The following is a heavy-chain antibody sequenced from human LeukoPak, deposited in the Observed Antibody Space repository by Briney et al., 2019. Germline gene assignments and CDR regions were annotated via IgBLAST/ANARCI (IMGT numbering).Heavy chain of an antibody. Sequence: PGRSLRLSCAASGFTFSSYAMHWVRQAPGKGLEWVAVIWYDGSNKYYADSVKGRFTISRDNSKNTLYLHMNSLRAQDTAVYYCARSILHTTATYYYYYYGMYVWGQGTTVTVSS. CDR1: GFTFSSYA. D-gene: IGHD1-1*01. V-gene: IGHV3-33*01. CDR3: ARSILHTTATYYYYYYGMYV. CDR2: IWYDGSNK. J-gene: IGHJ6*01.